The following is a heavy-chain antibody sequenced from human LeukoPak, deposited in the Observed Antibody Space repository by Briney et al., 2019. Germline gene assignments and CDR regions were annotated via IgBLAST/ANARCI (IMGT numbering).Heavy chain of an antibody. CDR3: ARGTRAVVVTYVDPFHY. D-gene: IGHD3-22*01. J-gene: IGHJ4*02. CDR2: ISCSGSTI. V-gene: IGHV3-48*03. Sequence: GGSLRLSCAASGLTLRRYEMNWVRQAPGKGLEGVSFISCSGSTIYYADSVKGRFTISRDNAKNSLYLQMNSLRAEDAAVYYCARGTRAVVVTYVDPFHYWGQGTLVTVSS. CDR1: GLTLRRYE.